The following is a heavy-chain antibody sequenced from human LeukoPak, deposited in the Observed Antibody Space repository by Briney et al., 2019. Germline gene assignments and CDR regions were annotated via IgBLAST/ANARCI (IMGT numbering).Heavy chain of an antibody. Sequence: SETLSLTCTVSGGSISSGGYYWSWIRQHPGKGLEWIGYIYYSGSTYYNPSLKSRVTISVDTSKNQFSLKLSSVTAADTAVYYCARALQVRGVIANDYWGQGTLVTVSS. J-gene: IGHJ4*02. CDR2: IYYSGST. CDR1: GGSISSGGYY. D-gene: IGHD3-10*01. CDR3: ARALQVRGVIANDY. V-gene: IGHV4-31*03.